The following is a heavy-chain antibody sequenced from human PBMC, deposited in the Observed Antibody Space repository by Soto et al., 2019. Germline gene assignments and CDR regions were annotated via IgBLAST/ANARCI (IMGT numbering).Heavy chain of an antibody. J-gene: IGHJ3*01. Sequence: QVQLQESGPGLVKPSQTLSLTCTVSGGSISSGGYYWSWIRQHPGKGLEWIGYIYYSGSTYYNPSLKSRVTSSVDTSKIQFSLKLSSVTAADTAVYYCARPARVRDSSGYYFAFDLWGQGTMVTVSS. CDR3: ARPARVRDSSGYYFAFDL. CDR2: IYYSGST. CDR1: GGSISSGGYY. D-gene: IGHD3-22*01. V-gene: IGHV4-31*03.